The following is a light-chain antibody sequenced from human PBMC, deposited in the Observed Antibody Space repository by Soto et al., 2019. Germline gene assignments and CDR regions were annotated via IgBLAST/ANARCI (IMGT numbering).Light chain of an antibody. V-gene: IGKV3-20*01. CDR2: GAS. CDR1: QSVSSSY. J-gene: IGKJ2*01. Sequence: EIVLTQSPGTLSFSPGERATLSCRASQSVSSSYLAWYQQKPGQAPRLLIYGASSRATGIPDRFSGSGSGTDLTLTISRLEPEDFAVYYCQQYGSSPKTFGQGTKLEIK. CDR3: QQYGSSPKT.